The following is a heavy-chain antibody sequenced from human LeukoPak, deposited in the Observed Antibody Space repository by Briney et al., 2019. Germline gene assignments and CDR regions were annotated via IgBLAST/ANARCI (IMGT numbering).Heavy chain of an antibody. CDR1: GFTFSSYA. CDR2: ISADGTYT. Sequence: GGSLRLSCAASGFTFSSYAMNWFRQAPGKGLEWVSAISADGTYTYYADSVKGRFTMSRDNSKNTLYLQMTTLRADDTAVYYCAKAGMGQYGPGAPKWGQGTMGTVSS. V-gene: IGHV3-23*01. CDR3: AKAGMGQYGPGAPK. J-gene: IGHJ4*02. D-gene: IGHD1-26*01.